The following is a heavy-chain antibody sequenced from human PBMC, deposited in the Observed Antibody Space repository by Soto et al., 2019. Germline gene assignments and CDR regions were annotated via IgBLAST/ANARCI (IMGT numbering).Heavy chain of an antibody. CDR1: GYTFTGYY. D-gene: IGHD2-8*01. V-gene: IGHV1-2*04. CDR2: INPNSGGT. CDR3: ARGVNCTNGVCPHWFNWFDL. J-gene: IGHJ5*02. Sequence: SVKVSCKASGYTFTGYYMHWVRQAPGQGLEWMGWINPNSGGTNYAQKFQGWVTMTRDTSISTAYMELRRLRSDDTAVYYCARGVNCTNGVCPHWFNWFDLWGQGTLVTVST.